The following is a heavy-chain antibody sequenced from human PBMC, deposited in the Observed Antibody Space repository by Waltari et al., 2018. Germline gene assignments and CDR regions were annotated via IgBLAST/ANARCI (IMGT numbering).Heavy chain of an antibody. J-gene: IGHJ4*02. D-gene: IGHD2-15*01. CDR2: IYWNDDK. CDR1: GFSLSTSGVG. V-gene: IGHV2-5*01. Sequence: QITLKEAGPTLVKPTQTLTRTCTFSGFSLSTSGVGVGWIRQPPGKGLEWLALIYWNDDKRYSPSLTSRLTITKDSSKNQVVLTMTNMDPVDTATYYCAHVRSLLPAYYFDYWGQGTLVTVSS. CDR3: AHVRSLLPAYYFDY.